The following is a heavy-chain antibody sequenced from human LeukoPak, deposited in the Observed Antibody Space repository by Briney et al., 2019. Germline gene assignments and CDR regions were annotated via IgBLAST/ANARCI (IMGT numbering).Heavy chain of an antibody. V-gene: IGHV4-4*09. CDR2: IYTSGST. J-gene: IGHJ2*01. D-gene: IGHD6-19*01. CDR3: ARFPFSSMSYWYLDL. CDR1: GGSISSYY. Sequence: PSETLSLTCTVSGGSISSYYWSWIRQPPGKGLEWIGYIYTSGSTNYNPSLKSRVTISVDTSKNQFSLKLSSVTAADTAVYYCARFPFSSMSYWYLDLWGRGTLVTVSS.